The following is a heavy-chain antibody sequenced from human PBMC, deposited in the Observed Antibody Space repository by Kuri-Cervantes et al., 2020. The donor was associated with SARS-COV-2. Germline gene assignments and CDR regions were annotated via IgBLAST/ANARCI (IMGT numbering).Heavy chain of an antibody. D-gene: IGHD1-7*01. J-gene: IGHJ5*02. CDR1: GASLSSADFY. CDR2: IYFSGTT. CDR3: VSTETGNTNWFDP. Sequence: SETLSLTCTVSGASLSSADFYWSWIRQPPGKGLEWIGYIYFSGTTYYNPSLQSRVTISADTSKNQFSLKLTSVTVADTAVYYCVSTETGNTNWFDPWGQGTLVTVSS. V-gene: IGHV4-30-4*01.